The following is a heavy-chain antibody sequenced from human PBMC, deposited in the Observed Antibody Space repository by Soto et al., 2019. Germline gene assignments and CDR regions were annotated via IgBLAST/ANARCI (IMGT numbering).Heavy chain of an antibody. Sequence: PSETLSLTCAVYGGSFSGYYWSWIRQPPGKGLEWIGEINHSGSTNYNPSLKSRVTISVDTSKNQFSLKLSSVTAADTAVYYCASLSRGLNYYGSSGYPYYFDYWGQGTLVTVSS. V-gene: IGHV4-34*01. CDR3: ASLSRGLNYYGSSGYPYYFDY. J-gene: IGHJ4*02. CDR2: INHSGST. D-gene: IGHD3-22*01. CDR1: GGSFSGYY.